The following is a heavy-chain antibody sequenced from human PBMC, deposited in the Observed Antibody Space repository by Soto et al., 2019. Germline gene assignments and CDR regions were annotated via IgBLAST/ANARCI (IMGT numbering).Heavy chain of an antibody. Sequence: GESLKISFKGSGYSFTSYWIGWVRQMPGKGLEWMGIIYPGDSDTRYSPSFQGQVTISADKSISTAYLQWSSLKASDTAMYYCARARSYCSSTSCWFEPLGHGTLVTVSS. CDR2: IYPGDSDT. D-gene: IGHD2-2*01. V-gene: IGHV5-51*01. J-gene: IGHJ5*02. CDR3: ARARSYCSSTSCWFEP. CDR1: GYSFTSYW.